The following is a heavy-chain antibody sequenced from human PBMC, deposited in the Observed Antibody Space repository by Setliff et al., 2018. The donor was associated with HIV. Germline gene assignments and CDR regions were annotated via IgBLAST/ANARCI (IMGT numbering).Heavy chain of an antibody. D-gene: IGHD6-13*01. Sequence: RASVKVSCNASGGTFSSYGITWVRQAPGQGLEWMGMIIPMYNIPAYAQKFQGRVTFTADESTSTAYMELSSLSSEDTAVYYCARDQTGVAAAAFGGGSAWSDEGFDIWGQGTMVTVSS. CDR1: GGTFSSYG. J-gene: IGHJ3*02. CDR2: IIPMYNIP. V-gene: IGHV1-69*13. CDR3: ARDQTGVAAAAFGGGSAWSDEGFDI.